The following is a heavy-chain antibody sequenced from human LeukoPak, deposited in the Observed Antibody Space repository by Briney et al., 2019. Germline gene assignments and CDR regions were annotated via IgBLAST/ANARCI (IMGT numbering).Heavy chain of an antibody. V-gene: IGHV3-74*01. Sequence: PGGSLRLSCAASGFTFSSYWMHWVRQVPGKGLVWVARINEHGSITDYADSVKDRFTVSRDNAWNTLYLQMNSLRAEDTAVYYCASDVAGSGSLWGQGTLITVSS. D-gene: IGHD3-10*01. J-gene: IGHJ4*02. CDR3: ASDVAGSGSL. CDR1: GFTFSSYW. CDR2: INEHGSIT.